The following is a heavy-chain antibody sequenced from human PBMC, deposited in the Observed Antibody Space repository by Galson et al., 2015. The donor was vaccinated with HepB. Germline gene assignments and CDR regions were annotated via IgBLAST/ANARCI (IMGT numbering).Heavy chain of an antibody. CDR1: GFTFHPKS. Sequence: SLRLSCAASGFTFHPKSMHWVRQAPGKGLEWLAIISSDSSIVYYADSVRGRFTISRDNSKDTLYLQMNSLRIEDTAVYYCAKDWQWLTDYWGQGTLVTVSS. V-gene: IGHV3-30-3*01. CDR2: ISSDSSIV. J-gene: IGHJ4*02. CDR3: AKDWQWLTDY. D-gene: IGHD6-19*01.